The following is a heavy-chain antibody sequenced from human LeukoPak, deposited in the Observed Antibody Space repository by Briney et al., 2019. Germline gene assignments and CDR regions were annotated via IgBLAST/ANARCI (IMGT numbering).Heavy chain of an antibody. J-gene: IGHJ5*02. CDR2: ITTSSNYV. CDR3: ARDSSSRGFDP. D-gene: IGHD6-13*01. Sequence: GGSLRLSCAASGFTFSAYNMNWVRRTPGKGLEWVSSITTSSNYVFYADSVRGRFTISRDNAENSLYLQMNSLRAEDTAVYYCARDSSSRGFDPWGQGTLVTVSS. CDR1: GFTFSAYN. V-gene: IGHV3-21*01.